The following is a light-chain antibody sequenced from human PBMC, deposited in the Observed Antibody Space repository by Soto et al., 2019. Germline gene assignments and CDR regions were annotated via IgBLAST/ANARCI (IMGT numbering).Light chain of an antibody. Sequence: IVLTQSPGTLSLSPGERATLSCRASQPITSRYLAWYQHQPGQAPRLLIYRTFARAPGIPDRFSGGGPGTDFTLTISRLEREDFAVYYCQQYDTSPPTFGQGTRLEIK. J-gene: IGKJ5*01. CDR2: RTF. CDR1: QPITSRY. CDR3: QQYDTSPPT. V-gene: IGKV3-20*01.